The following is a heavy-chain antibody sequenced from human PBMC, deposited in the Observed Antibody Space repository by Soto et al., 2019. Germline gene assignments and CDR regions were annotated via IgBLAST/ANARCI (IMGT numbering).Heavy chain of an antibody. Sequence: GSLRLSCAASGFSFSNAWINWVRQAPGKGLEWVGRIKSKTDGGTTDFAAPVKGRFAISRDDSKNMVYRQMNSLKTEDTAVYYCTTDSYITMIVVRFDFWSHGTLVTVSS. V-gene: IGHV3-15*07. CDR2: IKSKTDGGTT. J-gene: IGHJ4*01. CDR1: GFSFSNAW. CDR3: TTDSYITMIVVRFDF. D-gene: IGHD3-22*01.